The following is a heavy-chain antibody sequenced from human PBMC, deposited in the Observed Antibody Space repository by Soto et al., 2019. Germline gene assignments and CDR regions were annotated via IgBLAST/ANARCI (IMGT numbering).Heavy chain of an antibody. CDR1: GFTFSSYS. J-gene: IGHJ6*02. D-gene: IGHD1-26*01. CDR2: ISSSSSTI. V-gene: IGHV3-48*02. Sequence: EVQLVESGGGLVQPGGSLRLSCAASGFTFSSYSMNWVRQAPGKGLEWVSYISSSSSTIYYVDSVKGRFTISRDNAKNSLYLQMTSLRDEDTAVSYCARDRAGAQYGLAVWGQGTTVTVSS. CDR3: ARDRAGAQYGLAV.